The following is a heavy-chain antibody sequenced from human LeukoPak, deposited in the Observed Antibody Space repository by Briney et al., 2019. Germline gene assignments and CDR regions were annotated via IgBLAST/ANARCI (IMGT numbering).Heavy chain of an antibody. CDR2: ISYDGRNK. CDR1: GFTFSSYA. J-gene: IGHJ4*02. Sequence: GRSLRLSCAASGFTFSSYAMHWVRQAPGKGLEWVAVISYDGRNKYYADSVKGRFTISRDNSKKTLDLQMNSLRGEDTAVYYCASPDSGHDSSVADYWGQGTLVTVSS. CDR3: ASPDSGHDSSVADY. V-gene: IGHV3-30*04. D-gene: IGHD5-12*01.